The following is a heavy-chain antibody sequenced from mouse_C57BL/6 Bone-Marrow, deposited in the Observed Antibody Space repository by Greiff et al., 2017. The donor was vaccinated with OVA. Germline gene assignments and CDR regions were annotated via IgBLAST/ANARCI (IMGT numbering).Heavy chain of an antibody. Sequence: QVQLQQPGAELVKPGASVKLSCKASGYTFTSYWMHWVKQRPGQGLEWIGMIHPNSGSTNYNEKFKSKATLTVDKSSSTAYMQLSSLTSEDSAVYDCVDSKFLYYAMDYWGKGTSVTVSS. CDR3: VDSKFLYYAMDY. J-gene: IGHJ4*01. CDR1: GYTFTSYW. D-gene: IGHD2-5*01. V-gene: IGHV1-64*01. CDR2: IHPNSGST.